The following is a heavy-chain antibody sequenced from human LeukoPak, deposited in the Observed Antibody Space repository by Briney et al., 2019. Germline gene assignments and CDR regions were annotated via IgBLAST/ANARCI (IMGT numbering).Heavy chain of an antibody. Sequence: ASVKVSCKASGYTFTSHYMHWVRQAPGQGLEWMGLINPSGSSTLYAQKFQGRVTMTRDMSTTTDYMELSSLRSEDTAVYYCAGCSVGTCYYGDAFDIWGQGTMVTVSS. CDR1: GYTFTSHY. V-gene: IGHV1-46*01. D-gene: IGHD2-15*01. CDR2: INPSGSST. J-gene: IGHJ3*02. CDR3: AGCSVGTCYYGDAFDI.